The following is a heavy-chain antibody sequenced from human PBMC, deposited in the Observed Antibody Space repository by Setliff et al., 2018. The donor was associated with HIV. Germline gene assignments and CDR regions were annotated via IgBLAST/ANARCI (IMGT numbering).Heavy chain of an antibody. CDR3: AREFLLGDLSFPAN. CDR2: VNTKTGNP. CDR1: GYIFTNDP. Sequence: ASVKVSCKASGYIFTNDPMNWVRQASGQGLEWMGLVNTKTGNPTYAQDFTGRFVFSLDTSVNTAYLEISGLKIEDTAVYFCAREFLLGDLSFPANWGQGTLVTVSS. J-gene: IGHJ4*02. V-gene: IGHV7-4-1*02. D-gene: IGHD3-16*02.